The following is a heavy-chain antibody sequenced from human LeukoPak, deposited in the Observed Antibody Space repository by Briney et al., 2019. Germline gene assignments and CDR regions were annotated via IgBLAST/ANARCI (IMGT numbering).Heavy chain of an antibody. Sequence: SETLSLTCTVSGGSISSYYWSWIRQPAGKGLEWIGRIYTSGSTNYNPSLKSRVTMSVDTSKSQFSLKLSSVTAADTAVFYCARGNSYGPSYYFDYWGQGTLVTVSS. CDR3: ARGNSYGPSYYFDY. J-gene: IGHJ4*02. D-gene: IGHD5-18*01. CDR2: IYTSGST. V-gene: IGHV4-4*07. CDR1: GGSISSYY.